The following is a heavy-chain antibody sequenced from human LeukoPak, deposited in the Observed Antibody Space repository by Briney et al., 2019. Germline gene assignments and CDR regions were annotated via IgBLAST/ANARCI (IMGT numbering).Heavy chain of an antibody. V-gene: IGHV3-43*01. Sequence: PGGSLRLSCAASGFTFIEYIMNWVRQAPGKGLEWVSLISWDGGSTYYADAVKGRFTVSRDNSKNSLYLQMNSLRTEDTALYYCAKGGYGSGTWEMGIDYWGQGTLVTVSS. CDR3: AKGGYGSGTWEMGIDY. CDR2: ISWDGGST. J-gene: IGHJ4*02. D-gene: IGHD3-10*01. CDR1: GFTFIEYI.